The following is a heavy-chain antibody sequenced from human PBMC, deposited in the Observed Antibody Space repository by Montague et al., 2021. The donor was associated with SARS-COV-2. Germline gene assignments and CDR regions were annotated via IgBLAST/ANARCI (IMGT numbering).Heavy chain of an antibody. CDR1: GGAISRYY. V-gene: IGHV4-59*08. Sequence: SETLSLTCTVPGGAISRYYWSWIRQTPGKDLGWSGNTYYSGSTNYKPSLKSRVTISVDTSKNQFSLKLSSVTAADTAVYYCARHALGYFDWLNEGYFDYWGQGTLVTVSS. CDR3: ARHALGYFDWLNEGYFDY. CDR2: TYYSGST. J-gene: IGHJ4*02. D-gene: IGHD3-9*01.